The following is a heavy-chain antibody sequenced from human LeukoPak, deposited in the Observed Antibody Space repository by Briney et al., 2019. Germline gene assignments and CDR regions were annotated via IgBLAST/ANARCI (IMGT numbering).Heavy chain of an antibody. J-gene: IGHJ4*02. V-gene: IGHV3-74*01. CDR1: GFTFSSYW. D-gene: IGHD3-10*01. Sequence: GGSLRLSCAASGFTFSSYWMHWVRQAPGKGLVWVSRINSDGSSTSYADSVKGRFTISRDNAKNTLYLQMNSLRAEDTAVYYCARGRFGELHFFVHWGQGTLVTVSS. CDR3: ARGRFGELHFFVH. CDR2: INSDGSST.